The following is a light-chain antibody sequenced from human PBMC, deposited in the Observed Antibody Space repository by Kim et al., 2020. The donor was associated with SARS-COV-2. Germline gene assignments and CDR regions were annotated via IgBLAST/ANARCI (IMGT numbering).Light chain of an antibody. CDR3: SSYTSSDTSV. CDR2: DVS. CDR1: SSSIGSYNY. V-gene: IGLV2-14*03. Sequence: TISCTVTSSSIGSYNYASCFQQHPGKAPKLMIYDVSNRPSGISNRFSGSKSGNTASLTISGLQAEDEADYYCSSYTSSDTSVFGTGTKVTVL. J-gene: IGLJ1*01.